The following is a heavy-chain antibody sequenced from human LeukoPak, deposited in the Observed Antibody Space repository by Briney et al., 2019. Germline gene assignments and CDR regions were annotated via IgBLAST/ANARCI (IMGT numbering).Heavy chain of an antibody. CDR2: INPNSGGT. V-gene: IGHV1-2*02. D-gene: IGHD6-13*01. CDR1: GYTFTGYY. Sequence: ASVEVSCKASGYTFTGYYMHWVRQAPGQGLEWMGWINPNSGGTNYAQKFQGRVTMTRDTSISTAYMELSRLRSDDTAVYYCARTTLAAAYNWFDPWGQGTLVTVSS. CDR3: ARTTLAAAYNWFDP. J-gene: IGHJ5*02.